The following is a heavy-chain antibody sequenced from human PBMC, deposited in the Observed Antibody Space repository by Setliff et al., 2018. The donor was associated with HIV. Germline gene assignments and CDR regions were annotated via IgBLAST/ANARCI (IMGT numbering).Heavy chain of an antibody. CDR3: ARHVGYSSSSLDY. Sequence: KTSETLSLTCTVSGGIISSDSFFWSWIRQPAGKGLEWIGHISATGSTNYNPSLKSRVTMSLDTSKNQFSLKLSSVTAADTAVYYCARHVGYSSSSLDYWGQGTLVTVSS. CDR2: ISATGST. J-gene: IGHJ4*02. D-gene: IGHD6-6*01. V-gene: IGHV4-61*09. CDR1: GGIISSDSFF.